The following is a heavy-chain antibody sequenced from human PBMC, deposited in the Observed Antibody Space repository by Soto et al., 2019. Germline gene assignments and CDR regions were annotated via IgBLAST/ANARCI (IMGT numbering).Heavy chain of an antibody. V-gene: IGHV3-64D*06. J-gene: IGHJ4*02. CDR3: GKPATGLDGLAFDY. CDR2: VSTSGRST. CDR1: GFIFSEST. D-gene: IGHD3-16*01. Sequence: EVQLVESGGGLVQPGGSLRLSCSASGFIFSESTIYWVRQVPGKGLEAISAVSTSGRSTYYADSVKDRFTISRDNSKNTLFLQKGRLRPEDKAIYYCGKPATGLDGLAFDYWGQGTQVTVAS.